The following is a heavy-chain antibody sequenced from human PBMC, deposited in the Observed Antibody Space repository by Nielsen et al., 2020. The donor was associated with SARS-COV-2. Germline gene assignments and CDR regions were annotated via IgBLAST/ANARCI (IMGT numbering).Heavy chain of an antibody. CDR1: GFTFDDYA. CDR2: ISWNSGSI. D-gene: IGHD4-17*01. J-gene: IGHJ4*02. V-gene: IGHV3-9*01. CDR3: ATYGDYAGY. Sequence: GGSLRLSCAASGFTFDDYAMHWVRQAPGKGLEWVSGISWNSGSIGYADSVKSRFTISRDNAKNSLYLQMNSLRAEDTALYYCATYGDYAGYWGQGTLVTVSS.